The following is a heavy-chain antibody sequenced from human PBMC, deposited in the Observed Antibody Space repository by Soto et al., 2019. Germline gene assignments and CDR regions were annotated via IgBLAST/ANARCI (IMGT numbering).Heavy chain of an antibody. Sequence: QVQLVQSGAEVKKPGSSVKVSCKASGGTFSSYAISWVRQAPGQGLEWMGGIIPIFGTANYAQKFQGRVTITADESTSTAYMELSSLRSEDTAVYYCARSAAAAICNYYYYGMDVWGQGTTVTVSS. CDR2: IIPIFGTA. V-gene: IGHV1-69*01. CDR3: ARSAAAAICNYYYYGMDV. D-gene: IGHD6-13*01. J-gene: IGHJ6*02. CDR1: GGTFSSYA.